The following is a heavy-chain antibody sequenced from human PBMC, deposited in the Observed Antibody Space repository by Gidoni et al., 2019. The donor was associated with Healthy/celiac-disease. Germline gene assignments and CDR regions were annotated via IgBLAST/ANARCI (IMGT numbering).Heavy chain of an antibody. Sequence: EVQLVESGGGLVKPGGSLRLSCAASGFTFSNAWMSWVRQAPGKGLEWVGRIKSKTDGGTTDYAAPVKGRFTISRDDSKNTLYLQMNSLKTEDTAVYYCTTDPGGSEELPPWLDYWGQGTLVTVSS. CDR2: IKSKTDGGTT. CDR1: GFTFSNAW. CDR3: TTDPGGSEELPPWLDY. D-gene: IGHD1-7*01. V-gene: IGHV3-15*01. J-gene: IGHJ4*02.